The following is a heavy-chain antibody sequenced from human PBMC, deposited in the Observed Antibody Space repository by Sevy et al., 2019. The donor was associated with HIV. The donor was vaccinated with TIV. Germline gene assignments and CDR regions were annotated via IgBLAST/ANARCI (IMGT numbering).Heavy chain of an antibody. D-gene: IGHD2-15*01. J-gene: IGHJ4*02. CDR3: ARFVGYCSGGRCSIIDF. V-gene: IGHV3-30*04. CDR2: ISYNGRNQ. CDR1: GFSLSDHA. Sequence: GGSLRLSCAASGFSLSDHAVSWVRHTPGKGLEWLAVISYNGRNQYYADSVKGRFTISKDDSKNTLYLQLNSLRAEDTAVYYCARFVGYCSGGRCSIIDFWGQGTLVTVSS.